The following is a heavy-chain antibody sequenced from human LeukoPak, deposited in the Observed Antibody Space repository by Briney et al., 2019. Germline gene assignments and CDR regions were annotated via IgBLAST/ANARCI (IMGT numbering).Heavy chain of an antibody. CDR3: ARVLEDVRNYYYYYGMDV. D-gene: IGHD1-1*01. CDR2: ISSSSSYI. Sequence: GGSLRLSCAASGFTFSSYSMNWVRQAPGKGLEWVSSISSSSSYIYYADSVKGRSTISRDNAKNSLYLQMNSLRAEDTAVYYCARVLEDVRNYYYYYGMDVWGQGTTVTVSS. J-gene: IGHJ6*02. CDR1: GFTFSSYS. V-gene: IGHV3-21*01.